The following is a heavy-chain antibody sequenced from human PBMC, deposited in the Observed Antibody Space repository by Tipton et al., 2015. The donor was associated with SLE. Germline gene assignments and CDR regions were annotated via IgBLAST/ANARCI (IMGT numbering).Heavy chain of an antibody. V-gene: IGHV4-38-2*02. Sequence: TLSLTCTVSGYSISSGYYWGWIRQPPGKGLEWIGSIYHSGSTNYNPSLKSRVTISVDTSKNQFSLKLSSVTAADTAVYYCARFQGNWNWFDPWGQGTLVTVSS. CDR1: GYSISSGYY. D-gene: IGHD1-20*01. CDR3: ARFQGNWNWFDP. J-gene: IGHJ5*02. CDR2: IYHSGST.